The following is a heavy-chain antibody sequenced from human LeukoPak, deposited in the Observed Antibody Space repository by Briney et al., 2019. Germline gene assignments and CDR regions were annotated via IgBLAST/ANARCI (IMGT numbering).Heavy chain of an antibody. J-gene: IGHJ3*02. CDR1: GGSFSGYY. V-gene: IGHV4-34*01. CDR3: ARRAPYYDTSAYYGMHAFDI. Sequence: ASETLSLTCAGSGGSFSGYYWTWIRQPPGKGLEWIGEINHSGSANYNPSLMSRVTISLDTSKNHFSLNLSSVTAADTAVYYCARRAPYYDTSAYYGMHAFDIWGQGTMVTVSS. D-gene: IGHD3-22*01. CDR2: INHSGSA.